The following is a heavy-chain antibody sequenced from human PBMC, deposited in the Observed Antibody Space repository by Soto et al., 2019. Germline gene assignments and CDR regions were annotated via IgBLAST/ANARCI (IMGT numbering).Heavy chain of an antibody. CDR3: AKDRPYDY. CDR2: ISGSGGRK. J-gene: IGHJ4*02. V-gene: IGHV3-23*01. Sequence: EVQLLESGGGLVQPGGSLRLSCAASGFTFSSYAMSWVRQAPGKGLEWVSAISGSGGRKYYADSVKGRFTIARDNSKNTLYLQMNSQRSEDTAVYYCAKDRPYDYWGQGTLVTVSS. CDR1: GFTFSSYA.